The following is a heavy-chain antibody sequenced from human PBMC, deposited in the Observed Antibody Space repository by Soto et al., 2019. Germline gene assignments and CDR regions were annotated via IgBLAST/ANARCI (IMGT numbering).Heavy chain of an antibody. V-gene: IGHV4-39*01. D-gene: IGHD3-9*01. Sequence: QLQLQESGPGLVKPSETLSLTCTVSGGSISSSSYYWGWIRQPPGKGLEWIGSIYYSGSTYYNPSLKSRVTISVDTSKNQFSLKLSSVTAADTAVYYCATTATYYDILTGSPTYYYYGMDVWGQGTTVTVSS. J-gene: IGHJ6*02. CDR3: ATTATYYDILTGSPTYYYYGMDV. CDR2: IYYSGST. CDR1: GGSISSSSYY.